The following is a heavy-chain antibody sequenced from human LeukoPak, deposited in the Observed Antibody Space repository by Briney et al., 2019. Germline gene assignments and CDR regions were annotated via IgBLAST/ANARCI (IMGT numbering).Heavy chain of an antibody. Sequence: SETLSLTCTVSGGSITNHYYNWIRQPPGKRLEWIGYIYYSGSTNYNPSLKSRVTISLDTSKNQFSLRLSSVTAADTAMYYCARRYYSDTSGYYSLAEAWGQGTLVTVSS. J-gene: IGHJ5*02. CDR1: GGSITNHY. CDR2: IYYSGST. V-gene: IGHV4-59*11. CDR3: ARRYYSDTSGYYSLAEA. D-gene: IGHD3-22*01.